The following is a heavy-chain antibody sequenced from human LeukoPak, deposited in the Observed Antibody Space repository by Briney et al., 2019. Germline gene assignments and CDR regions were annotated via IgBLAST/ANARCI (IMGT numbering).Heavy chain of an antibody. CDR2: INPNSGGT. V-gene: IGHV1-2*02. D-gene: IGHD6-19*01. CDR1: GYTFTGYY. Sequence: ASVKVSCKASGYTFTGYYMHWVRQAPGQGLEWMGWINPNSGGTNYAQKFQGRVTMTRDTSISTAYMELSRLRSDVTAVYYCARDLAPPYSSGWYFNYYGMDVWGQGTTVTVSS. CDR3: ARDLAPPYSSGWYFNYYGMDV. J-gene: IGHJ6*02.